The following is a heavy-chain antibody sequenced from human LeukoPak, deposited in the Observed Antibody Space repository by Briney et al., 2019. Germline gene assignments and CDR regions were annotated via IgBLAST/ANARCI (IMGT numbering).Heavy chain of an antibody. V-gene: IGHV3-11*01. D-gene: IGHD2-15*01. Sequence: KTGGSLRLSCSASGFTFSDYYMSWIRQAPGKGLEWVSIISSSGSTTFYADSVKGRFTISRDNAQNSLYLQMNSLRVEDTAVYYCARDRSCTGGSCYMDVWGRGTTVTVSS. CDR2: ISSSGSTT. CDR1: GFTFSDYY. J-gene: IGHJ6*03. CDR3: ARDRSCTGGSCYMDV.